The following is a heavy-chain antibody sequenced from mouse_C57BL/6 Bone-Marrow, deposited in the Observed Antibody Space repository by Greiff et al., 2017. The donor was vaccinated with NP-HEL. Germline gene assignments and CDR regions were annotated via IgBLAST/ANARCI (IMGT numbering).Heavy chain of an antibody. J-gene: IGHJ4*01. Sequence: EVKLMESGGGLVKPGGSLKLSCAASGFTFSDYGMHWVRQAPEKGLEWVAYISSGGDYIYYADTVKGRFTISRDNARNTLYLQMSSLKSEDTAMYYCTSRRSVYAMDYWGQGTSVTVSS. CDR2: ISSGGDYI. CDR1: GFTFSDYG. D-gene: IGHD3-1*01. V-gene: IGHV5-17*03. CDR3: TSRRSVYAMDY.